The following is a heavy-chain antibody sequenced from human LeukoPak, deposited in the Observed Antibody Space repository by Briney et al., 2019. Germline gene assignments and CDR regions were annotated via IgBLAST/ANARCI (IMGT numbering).Heavy chain of an antibody. CDR1: GFTFSNYW. CDR3: TRTTTTADWYFDL. D-gene: IGHD1-1*01. CDR2: INSDGSST. J-gene: IGHJ2*01. Sequence: GGSPRLSCAVSGFTFSNYWMYWVRQAPGKRLVWVARINSDGSSTTYADSVEGRFTISRDNTKSMLHLQMHSLRVDDSAVYFCTRTTTTADWYFDLWGRGTLVTVSS. V-gene: IGHV3-74*01.